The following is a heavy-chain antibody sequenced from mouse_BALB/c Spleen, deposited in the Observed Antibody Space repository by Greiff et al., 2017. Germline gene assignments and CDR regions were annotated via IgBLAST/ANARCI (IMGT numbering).Heavy chain of an antibody. D-gene: IGHD1-1*01. CDR2: ISYSGST. Sequence: EVKVEESGPGLVKPSQSLSLTCTVTGYSITSDYAWNWIRQFPGNKLEWMGYISYSGSTSYNPSLKSRISITRDTSKNQFFLQLNSVTTEDTATYYCARCPIYYYGGYYAMDYWGQGTSVTVSS. J-gene: IGHJ4*01. V-gene: IGHV3-2*02. CDR3: ARCPIYYYGGYYAMDY. CDR1: GYSITSDYA.